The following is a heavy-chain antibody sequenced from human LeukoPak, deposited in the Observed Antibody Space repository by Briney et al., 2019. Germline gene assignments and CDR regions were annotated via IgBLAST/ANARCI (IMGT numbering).Heavy chain of an antibody. CDR2: ISAYNGNT. D-gene: IGHD2-15*01. J-gene: IGHJ4*02. Sequence: ASVKVSCKPSGYTFTSYGIGWVRQAPGQGLEWMGWISAYNGNTNYAQKFQGRVTMTTVTSTSTAYMELSSLRSDYTGVYYCARDGYFYYWGQGTLVTVAS. CDR3: ARDGYFYY. CDR1: GYTFTSYG. V-gene: IGHV1-18*04.